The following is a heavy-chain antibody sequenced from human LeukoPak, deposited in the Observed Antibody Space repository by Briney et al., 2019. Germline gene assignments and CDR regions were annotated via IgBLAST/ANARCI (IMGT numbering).Heavy chain of an antibody. CDR3: ARAYSERYGLGYYYMDV. Sequence: GGSLRLSCEGSGFTFSSYWMSWVRQAPGKGLEWVANIKQDGREKYYVDSVKGRFIISRDNGKNSVYLQMNSLRAEDTAVYYCARAYSERYGLGYYYMDVWGKGTTVTISS. J-gene: IGHJ6*03. CDR2: IKQDGREK. V-gene: IGHV3-7*01. D-gene: IGHD1-26*01. CDR1: GFTFSSYW.